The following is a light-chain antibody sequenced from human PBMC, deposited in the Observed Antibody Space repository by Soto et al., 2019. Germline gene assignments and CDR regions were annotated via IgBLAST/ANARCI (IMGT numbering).Light chain of an antibody. CDR2: TNT. V-gene: IGLV1-44*01. CDR1: SSSIGSNP. J-gene: IGLJ1*01. Sequence: QSVLTQSPSASGTPGQRVTISCSGSSSSIGSNPVNWYQHVPTTAPKLLIYTNTQRPSGVPDRFSGSKSGTSASLAISGHQSEDEADYYCASWDDSLDGPVFGTGTKGTVL. CDR3: ASWDDSLDGPV.